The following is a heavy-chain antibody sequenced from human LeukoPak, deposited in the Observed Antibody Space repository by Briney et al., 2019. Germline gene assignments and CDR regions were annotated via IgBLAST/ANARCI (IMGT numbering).Heavy chain of an antibody. D-gene: IGHD2-21*02. J-gene: IGHJ4*02. CDR2: ISGSSSYI. CDR3: ARDYIYCGGDCFVDN. CDR1: GFTFSSYS. V-gene: IGHV3-21*01. Sequence: GSLILSCVASGFTFSSYSMNWVRPAPGKGLEWVSSISGSSSYIFYADSVKGRFTISRDNAKNSLYLQMNSLRAEDTAVYYCARDYIYCGGDCFVDNWGQGTLVTVSS.